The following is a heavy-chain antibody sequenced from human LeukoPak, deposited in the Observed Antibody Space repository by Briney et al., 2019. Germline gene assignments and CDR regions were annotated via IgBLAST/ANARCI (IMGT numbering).Heavy chain of an antibody. CDR2: IHPNSGGT. J-gene: IGHJ4*02. CDR3: ARQFGSGWYFDY. Sequence: ASVKVSCKASGYTXTDYYMHGVRQAPGQGLEWMGWIHPNSGGTNSAQNFQGRVTMTRNTSITTAYMELSRLKSDDTAVYYCARQFGSGWYFDYWGQGTLVTVSS. V-gene: IGHV1-2*02. D-gene: IGHD6-19*01. CDR1: GYTXTDYY.